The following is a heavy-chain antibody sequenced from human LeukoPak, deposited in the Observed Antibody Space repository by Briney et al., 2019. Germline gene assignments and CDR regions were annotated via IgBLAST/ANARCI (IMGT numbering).Heavy chain of an antibody. CDR1: GYTFTSYD. CDR2: MNPNSGNT. CDR3: ARAEEFVYWLDP. D-gene: IGHD3-10*01. J-gene: IGHJ5*02. V-gene: IGHV1-8*01. Sequence: ASVKVSCKASGYTFTSYDINWVRQATGQGLEWMGWMNPNSGNTGYAQKFQGRVTMTRNTSISTAYMELSSLRSEDTAVYYCARAEEFVYWLDPWGQGTLVTVSS.